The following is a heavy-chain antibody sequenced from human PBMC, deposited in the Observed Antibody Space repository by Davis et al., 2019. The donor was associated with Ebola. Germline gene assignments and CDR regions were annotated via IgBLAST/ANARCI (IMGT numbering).Heavy chain of an antibody. CDR2: ISTYSGST. CDR1: GYRFTSHG. V-gene: IGHV1-18*04. CDR3: ARGNPTDFYGMDV. J-gene: IGHJ6*02. Sequence: ASVKVSCKASGYRFTSHGISWVRQAPGQGLEWMGWISTYSGSTDYAQKVQGRVTMTTDTSTSTAYMELRGLRSDDTAVYCCARGNPTDFYGMDVWGQGTTVIVSS.